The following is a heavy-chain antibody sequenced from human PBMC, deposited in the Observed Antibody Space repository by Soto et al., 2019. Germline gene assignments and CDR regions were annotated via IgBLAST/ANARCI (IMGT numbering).Heavy chain of an antibody. CDR2: ISSDGSDK. Sequence: QVQLVESGGGVVQPGRSLRLSCAASGFTFSNFGMHWVRQAPGKGLEWVAVISSDGSDKYYSDSVKGRFTISRDNSKKTLFPAMNRLRVEETGVYYCAKGSEVARPKPYHRGPGTPVPGSP. D-gene: IGHD2-15*01. CDR3: AKGSEVARPKPYH. J-gene: IGHJ4*02. CDR1: GFTFSNFG. V-gene: IGHV3-30*18.